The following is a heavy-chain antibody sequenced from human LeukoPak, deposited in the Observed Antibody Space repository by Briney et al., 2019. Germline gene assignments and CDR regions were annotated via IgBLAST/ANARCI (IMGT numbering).Heavy chain of an antibody. CDR3: ARDLGSGDKPSSISY. CDR2: ISAYNGNT. V-gene: IGHV1-18*01. CDR1: GYTFTSYG. D-gene: IGHD4-23*01. J-gene: IGHJ4*02. Sequence: ASVKVSCKASGYTFTSYGISWVRQAPGQGLEWMGWISAYNGNTNYAQKLQGRVTMTTDTSTSTAYMELRSLRSDDTAVYYCARDLGSGDKPSSISYWGQGTLVTVSS.